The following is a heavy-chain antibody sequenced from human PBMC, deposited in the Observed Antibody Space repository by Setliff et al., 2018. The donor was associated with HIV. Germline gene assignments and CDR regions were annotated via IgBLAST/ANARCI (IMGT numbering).Heavy chain of an antibody. J-gene: IGHJ4*02. Sequence: SVKVSCKASGFTFNHYALSWVRQAPGQRPEWMGGTNPQSDIANYAQRFQGRVTITADHSTTTTYMELTSLRADDTAVYYCVRVGLWYYARSGYLASWDYWGQGTLVTVSS. CDR3: VRVGLWYYARSGYLASWDY. CDR1: GFTFNHYA. D-gene: IGHD3-22*01. V-gene: IGHV1-69*10. CDR2: TNPQSDIA.